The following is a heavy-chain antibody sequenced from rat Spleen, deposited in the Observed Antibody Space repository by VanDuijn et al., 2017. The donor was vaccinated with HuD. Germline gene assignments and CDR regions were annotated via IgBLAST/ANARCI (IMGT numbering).Heavy chain of an antibody. CDR2: ISTGDDDT. CDR3: TTDQEKWFAY. Sequence: EVQLVESGGGLVQPGRSLKLSCAASGFTFSDFYMAWVRQAPKKGLEWVASISTGDDDTYYRDSVKGRFTISRDNAKSTLYLQMDSLRSEDTATYYCTTDQEKWFAYWGQGTLVTVSS. V-gene: IGHV5-27*01. D-gene: IGHD4-2*01. CDR1: GFTFSDFY. J-gene: IGHJ3*01.